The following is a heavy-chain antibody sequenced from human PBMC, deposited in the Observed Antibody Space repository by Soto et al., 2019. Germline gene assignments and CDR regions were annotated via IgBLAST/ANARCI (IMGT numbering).Heavy chain of an antibody. CDR3: ASMYTYQLNYYYYGMDV. CDR2: ISSSSSTI. D-gene: IGHD2-2*01. V-gene: IGHV3-48*02. J-gene: IGHJ6*02. CDR1: GFTFSSYS. Sequence: EVPLVESGGGLVQPGGSLRLSCAASGFTFSSYSMNWVRQAPGKGLEWVSYISSSSSTIYYAASVKGRFTISRDNAKNSLSLQMNSLRDEDTAVYYCASMYTYQLNYYYYGMDVWGRGTTVTGSS.